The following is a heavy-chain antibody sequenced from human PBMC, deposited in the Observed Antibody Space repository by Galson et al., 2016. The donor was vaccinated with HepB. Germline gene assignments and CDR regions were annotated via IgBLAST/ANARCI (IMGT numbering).Heavy chain of an antibody. CDR2: IYYSGNT. V-gene: IGHV4-39*02. CDR3: ARRTLQPSFDY. J-gene: IGHJ4*02. CDR1: GDSISIRGYY. Sequence: SETLSLTCTVPGDSISIRGYYWARIRQPPGKGLEWIGSIYYSGNTYNNPSLKTRVSMSVDTSKNHFSLELSSVTAADTAVYYCARRTLQPSFDYWGQGTPVGVSS. D-gene: IGHD1-14*01.